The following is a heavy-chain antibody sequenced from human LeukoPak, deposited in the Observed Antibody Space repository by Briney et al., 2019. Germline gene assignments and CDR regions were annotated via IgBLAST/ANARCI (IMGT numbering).Heavy chain of an antibody. V-gene: IGHV3-21*01. CDR1: GFTFSSYS. D-gene: IGHD3-22*01. Sequence: GGSLRLSCAASGFTFSSYSMNWVRQAPGKGLEWVSSISSSSSHIYYADSVKGRFTISRDNAKKSLYLQMNSLRAEDTAVYYCARTYYYDSSGYREDWFDPWGQGTLVTVSS. J-gene: IGHJ5*02. CDR3: ARTYYYDSSGYREDWFDP. CDR2: ISSSSSHI.